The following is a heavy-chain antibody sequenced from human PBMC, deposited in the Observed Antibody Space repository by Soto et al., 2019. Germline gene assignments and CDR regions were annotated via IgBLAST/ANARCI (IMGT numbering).Heavy chain of an antibody. CDR1: GFTFSDYA. Sequence: GGSLRLSCAASGFTFSDYAMHWVRQAPGKGLEWVAVISYDGSNKYYADSVKGRFTISRDNSKNTLYLQMNSLRAEDTAVYYGVLGYCGGDCYPPFQHWGQGTLVTVSS. CDR3: VLGYCGGDCYPPFQH. V-gene: IGHV3-30*03. CDR2: ISYDGSNK. J-gene: IGHJ1*01. D-gene: IGHD2-21*02.